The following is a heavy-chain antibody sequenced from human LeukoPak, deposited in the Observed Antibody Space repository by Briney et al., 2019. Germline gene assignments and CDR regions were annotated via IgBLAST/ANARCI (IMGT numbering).Heavy chain of an antibody. CDR2: INHSGST. CDR1: GGSFSGYY. CDR3: ARGGYCSGGSCYSDAFDI. V-gene: IGHV4-34*01. D-gene: IGHD2-15*01. J-gene: IGHJ3*02. Sequence: PSETLSLTCAVYGGSFSGYYWSWIRQPPGKGLEWIGEINHSGSTNYNLSVKSRVTISVDTSKNQFSLKLSSVTAADTAVYYCARGGYCSGGSCYSDAFDIWGQGTMVTVSS.